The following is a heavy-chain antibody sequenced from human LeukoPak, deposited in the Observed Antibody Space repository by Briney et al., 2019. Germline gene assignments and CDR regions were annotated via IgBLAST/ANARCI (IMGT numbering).Heavy chain of an antibody. CDR1: DDPISDYY. J-gene: IGHJ4*02. Sequence: SETLSLTCTVSDDPISDYYRGWIRQPLGKGLEWIGYFHNSGTSTYNPSLKSRVTISADTSKNQFSLKLNSLTTADTAVYYCTRGAGWLIDYWGQGILVTVSS. CDR3: TRGAGWLIDY. D-gene: IGHD3-16*01. CDR2: FHNSGTS. V-gene: IGHV4-59*01.